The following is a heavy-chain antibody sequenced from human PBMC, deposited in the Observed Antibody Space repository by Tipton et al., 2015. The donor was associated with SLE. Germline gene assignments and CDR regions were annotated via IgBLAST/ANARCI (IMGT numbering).Heavy chain of an antibody. D-gene: IGHD6-13*01. CDR2: INHSGST. V-gene: IGHV4-34*01. J-gene: IGHJ4*02. Sequence: TLSLTCAVYGGSFSGYYWSWIRQPPGKGLEWIGEINHSGSTNYNPSLKSRVTISVDTSKNQFSLKLSSVTAADTAVYYCASSSSSSYYFDYWGQGTLVTVSS. CDR3: ASSSSSSYYFDY. CDR1: GGSFSGYY.